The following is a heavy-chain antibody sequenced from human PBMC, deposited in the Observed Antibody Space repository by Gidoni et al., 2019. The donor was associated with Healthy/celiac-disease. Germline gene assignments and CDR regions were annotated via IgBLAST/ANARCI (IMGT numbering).Heavy chain of an antibody. Sequence: QVQLVESGGGVVQPGRSLRLFCAASGLTFRSYAMHWVRQAPGKGLEWVAVRSYDGSNKYYADSVKGRFTISRDNSKNTLYLQMNSLRAEDTAVYYCAADYDFWSGYENWFDPWGQGTLVTVSS. D-gene: IGHD3-3*01. V-gene: IGHV3-30-3*01. CDR2: RSYDGSNK. CDR3: AADYDFWSGYENWFDP. CDR1: GLTFRSYA. J-gene: IGHJ5*02.